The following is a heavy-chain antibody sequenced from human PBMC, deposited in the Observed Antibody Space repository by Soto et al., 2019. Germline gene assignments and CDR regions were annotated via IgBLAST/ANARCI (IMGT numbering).Heavy chain of an antibody. CDR1: GFTFSSYG. Sequence: VQLVESGGGVVQPGRSLRLSCAASGFTFSSYGMHWVRQAPGKGLEWVAVIWYDGSNKYYADSVKGRFTISRDNSKNTLYLQMNSLRAEDTAVYYCAREVSLGNANYFDYWGQGTLVTVSS. D-gene: IGHD3-16*01. CDR3: AREVSLGNANYFDY. J-gene: IGHJ4*02. CDR2: IWYDGSNK. V-gene: IGHV3-33*01.